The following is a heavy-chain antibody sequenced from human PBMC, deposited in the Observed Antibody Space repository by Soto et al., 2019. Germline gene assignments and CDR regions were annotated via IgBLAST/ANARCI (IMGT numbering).Heavy chain of an antibody. CDR2: IYYSGST. J-gene: IGHJ4*02. CDR1: GGSISSYY. CDR3: ARLFGTMDWLWY. Sequence: SETLSLTCTVSGGSISSYYWSWIRQPPGKGLEWIGEIYYSGSTYYNPSLKSRVTISVDTSKNQFSLKLSSVTAADTAVYYCARLFGTMDWLWYWGQGTLVTVSS. D-gene: IGHD3-9*01. V-gene: IGHV4-59*04.